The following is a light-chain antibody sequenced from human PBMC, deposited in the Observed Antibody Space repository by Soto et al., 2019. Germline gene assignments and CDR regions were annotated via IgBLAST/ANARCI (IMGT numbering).Light chain of an antibody. CDR3: GSWDSSLCAYV. CDR1: SSNIGGNS. V-gene: IGLV1-51*01. J-gene: IGLJ1*01. Sequence: QSVLTQPPSVSAAPGQKVSISCSGSSSNIGGNSVSWYQQLPGTAPKLLFYDDHKRPSWIPARFSGSKSGTSATLGITGFQTGDEADYYCGSWDSSLCAYVFGTGTKGTVL. CDR2: DDH.